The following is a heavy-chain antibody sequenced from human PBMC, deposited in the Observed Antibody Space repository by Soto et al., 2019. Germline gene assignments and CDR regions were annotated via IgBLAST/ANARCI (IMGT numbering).Heavy chain of an antibody. J-gene: IGHJ5*02. CDR3: ARGGGIVVVTAPYDP. D-gene: IGHD2-21*02. CDR2: INPSGGYT. V-gene: IGHV1-46*03. Sequence: QVQLVQSGAEVKKPGASVKVSCKASGYTFTSYYMNWVRQAPGQGLEWLGMINPSGGYTTYAQRFLGRVTMTSDTSTSTVHMELGSLTSEDTAVYYCARGGGIVVVTAPYDPWGQGTLVTVSS. CDR1: GYTFTSYY.